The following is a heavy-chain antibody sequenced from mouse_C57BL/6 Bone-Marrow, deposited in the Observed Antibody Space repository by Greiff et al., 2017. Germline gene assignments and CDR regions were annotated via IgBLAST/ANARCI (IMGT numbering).Heavy chain of an antibody. CDR2: IWRGGST. CDR3: AKIGIYYGNYDWFAY. D-gene: IGHD2-1*01. V-gene: IGHV2-5*01. CDR1: GFSLTSYG. J-gene: IGHJ3*01. Sequence: VKVEESGPGLVQPSQSLSITCTVSGFSLTSYGVHWVRQSPGKGLEWLGVIWRGGSTDYNAAFMSRLSITKDNSKSQVFFKMNSLQADDTAIYYCAKIGIYYGNYDWFAYWGQGTLVTVSA.